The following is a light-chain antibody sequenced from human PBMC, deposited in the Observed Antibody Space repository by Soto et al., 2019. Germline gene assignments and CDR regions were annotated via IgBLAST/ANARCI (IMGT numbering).Light chain of an antibody. CDR2: DAS. V-gene: IGKV3-11*01. CDR1: QSVSSY. CDR3: QQRSNWPPAT. Sequence: EIVLTQSPATLSFSPGERATLSCRASQSVSSYLAWYQQKPGQAPRLLIYDASNRATGIPARFSGSGSGTDVTLTISSLEPEDFEVYYCQQRSNWPPATFGGGTKVEIK. J-gene: IGKJ4*01.